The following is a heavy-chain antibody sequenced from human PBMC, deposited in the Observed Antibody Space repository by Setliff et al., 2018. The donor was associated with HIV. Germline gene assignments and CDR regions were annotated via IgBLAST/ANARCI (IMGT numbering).Heavy chain of an antibody. Sequence: SVKVSCKASGGTFSSYAISWVRQAPGQGLEWMGRIVPIFGTANYAQKFQGRVTITADKSTSTAYMELSSLRSEDTAVYYCARNPQPTGTPDYYYYYYMDVWGKGTTVTVSS. D-gene: IGHD1-1*01. CDR3: ARNPQPTGTPDYYYYYYMDV. J-gene: IGHJ6*03. CDR1: GGTFSSYA. V-gene: IGHV1-69*06. CDR2: IVPIFGTA.